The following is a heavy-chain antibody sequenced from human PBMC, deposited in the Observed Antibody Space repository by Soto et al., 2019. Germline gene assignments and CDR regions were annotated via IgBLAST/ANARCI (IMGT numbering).Heavy chain of an antibody. CDR1: GFTFSTYA. CDR2: ISGSGDKT. D-gene: IGHD1-7*01. J-gene: IGHJ4*02. V-gene: IGHV3-23*01. CDR3: AKGGWGTVLDY. Sequence: EVQLLESGGALVQPGGSLRLSCAASGFTFSTYAIIWARQAPGKGLEWVSVISGSGDKTYYADSVKGRFTISSDNSKNTVFLQMNSLKVEDTAVYYCAKGGWGTVLDYWGQGTLVTVSS.